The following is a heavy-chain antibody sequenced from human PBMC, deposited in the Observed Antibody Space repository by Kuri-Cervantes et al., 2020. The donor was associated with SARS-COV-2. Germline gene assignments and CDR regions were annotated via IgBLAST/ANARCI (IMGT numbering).Heavy chain of an antibody. Sequence: SVKVSCKASGGTFSSYAISWVRQAPGQGLEWMGGIIPIFGTANYAQKFQGRVRITADKSTSTAYMELSSLRSEDPAVYYCARWEEADYYGMDVWGQGTTVTVSS. CDR1: GGTFSSYA. CDR2: IIPIFGTA. CDR3: ARWEEADYYGMDV. D-gene: IGHD1-26*01. V-gene: IGHV1-69*06. J-gene: IGHJ6*02.